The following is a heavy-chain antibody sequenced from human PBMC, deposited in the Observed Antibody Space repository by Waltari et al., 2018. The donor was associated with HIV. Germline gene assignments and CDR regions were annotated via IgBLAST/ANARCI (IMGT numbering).Heavy chain of an antibody. Sequence: QVQLVQSGAEVKKPGASVKVSCKASGYTFTSYGISWVRQAPGQGLEWMGWISAYKGHTNYAKKRTGRVTLTTDTSTRPGLMELRGRRSDDTAVYYWVCGEVVVAATHYYYGMDVWGQGTTVTVSS. CDR1: GYTFTSYG. CDR3: VCGEVVVAATHYYYGMDV. J-gene: IGHJ6*02. V-gene: IGHV1-18*01. CDR2: ISAYKGHT. D-gene: IGHD2-15*01.